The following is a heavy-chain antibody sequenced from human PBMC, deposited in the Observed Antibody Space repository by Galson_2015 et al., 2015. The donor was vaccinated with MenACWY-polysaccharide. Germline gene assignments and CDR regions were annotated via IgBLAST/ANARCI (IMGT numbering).Heavy chain of an antibody. CDR1: GASLSNFY. J-gene: IGHJ6*02. CDR2: VYASGST. Sequence: ETLSLPCTVSGASLSNFYLAWVPRAAGEGLGWGGGVYASGSTHSNPSLQSRLTMSVDTAQNQFSLGLSSVTAADAAIYYCARVRGGQWPRYSMDVWGQGTTVTVSS. D-gene: IGHD6-19*01. CDR3: ARVRGGQWPRYSMDV. V-gene: IGHV4-4*07.